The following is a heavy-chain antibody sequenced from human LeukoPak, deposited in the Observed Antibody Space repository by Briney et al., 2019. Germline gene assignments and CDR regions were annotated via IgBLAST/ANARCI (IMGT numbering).Heavy chain of an antibody. CDR2: IKPDGSER. V-gene: IGHV3-7*04. CDR1: GFTFNNFG. Sequence: GGSLRLSCAASGFTFNNFGMHWVRQAPGKGLEWVANIKPDGSERYYVESVKGRFTISRDSAKNSVFLQMDSLRAEDTALYYCARDYDWGQGTLVTVSS. J-gene: IGHJ4*02. D-gene: IGHD3-16*01. CDR3: ARDYD.